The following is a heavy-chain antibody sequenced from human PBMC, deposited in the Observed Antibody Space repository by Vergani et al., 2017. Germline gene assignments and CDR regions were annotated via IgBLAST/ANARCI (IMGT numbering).Heavy chain of an antibody. Sequence: EVQLVESGGGLVKPGGSLRLSCAASGFTFSSYSMNWVRQAPGKGLEWVSVIYSGGSTYYADSVKGRFTISRDNSKNTLYLQMNSLRAEDTAVYYCARGGVVVAATDYYYYGMDVWGQGTTVTVSS. CDR3: ARGGVVVAATDYYYYGMDV. V-gene: IGHV3-66*01. CDR2: IYSGGST. CDR1: GFTFSSYS. D-gene: IGHD2-15*01. J-gene: IGHJ6*02.